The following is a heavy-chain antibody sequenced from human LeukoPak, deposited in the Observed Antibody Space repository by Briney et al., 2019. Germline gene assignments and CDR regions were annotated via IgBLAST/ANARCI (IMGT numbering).Heavy chain of an antibody. V-gene: IGHV4-59*08. J-gene: IGHJ5*02. CDR2: MYYSGSA. Sequence: SETLSLTCTVSGGSITDYYWSWIRHSSGKRLEWIGYMYYSGSAYYSPSLKTRVTISVDTSKNQFSLKLTSVTAADTAVYYCARGYSYGNWFDPWGQGTLVTVSP. D-gene: IGHD5-18*01. CDR3: ARGYSYGNWFDP. CDR1: GGSITDYY.